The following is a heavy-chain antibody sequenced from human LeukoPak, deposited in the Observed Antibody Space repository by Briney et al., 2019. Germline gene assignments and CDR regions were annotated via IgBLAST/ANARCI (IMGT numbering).Heavy chain of an antibody. CDR3: ARDRQSLFDY. V-gene: IGHV4-59*01. D-gene: IGHD6-19*01. CDR2: IYYSGST. Sequence: SETLSLTCTVSGGSISSYCWSWIRQPPGKGLEWIGYIYYSGSTNYNPSLKSRVTISVDTSKNQFSLKLSSVTAADTAVYYCARDRQSLFDYWGQGTLVTVSS. J-gene: IGHJ4*02. CDR1: GGSISSYC.